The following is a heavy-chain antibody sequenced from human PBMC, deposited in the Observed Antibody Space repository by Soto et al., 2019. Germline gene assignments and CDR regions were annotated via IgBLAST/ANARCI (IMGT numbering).Heavy chain of an antibody. V-gene: IGHV1-3*01. CDR3: ARDHCSGGTCYSGRYFQH. D-gene: IGHD2-15*01. CDR2: VNAANGDT. CDR1: GYTFTDYA. Sequence: GASVKVSCKASGYTFTDYAVHWMRQAPGQSLEWMGWVNAANGDTRYSQKFQGRVTITRDTSASTAYMELSSLRSEDTAVYYCARDHCSGGTCYSGRYFQHWGQGTLVTVSS. J-gene: IGHJ1*01.